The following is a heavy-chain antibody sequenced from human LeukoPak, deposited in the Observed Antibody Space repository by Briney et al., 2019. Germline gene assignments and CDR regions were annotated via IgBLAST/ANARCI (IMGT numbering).Heavy chain of an antibody. J-gene: IGHJ6*02. CDR1: GCTVSRNY. V-gene: IGHV3-66*01. Sequence: GGSLRLSCAASGCTVSRNYMSWVRQAPGKGLEGVSAIFSSGSTYYADSVKGRFTISRDNSKNTVYLQMNSLGAEDTAVYHCARGEGCYGSGESNGMDIWGQGTTVTVSS. D-gene: IGHD3-10*01. CDR3: ARGEGCYGSGESNGMDI. CDR2: IFSSGST.